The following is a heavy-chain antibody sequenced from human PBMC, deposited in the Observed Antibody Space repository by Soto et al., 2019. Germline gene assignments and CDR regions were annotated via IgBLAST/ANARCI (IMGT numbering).Heavy chain of an antibody. V-gene: IGHV1-69*13. D-gene: IGHD1-26*01. CDR2: ISTIFGTA. CDR1: GGTFSSYA. CDR3: ARGIGGAKVWPFRFDP. J-gene: IGHJ5*02. Sequence: SVKVSCKASGGTFSSYAISWVRQAPGQGLEWMGGISTIFGTANYAQKFQGRVTITADESTSTAYMELSSPRYEDTAVYYCARGIGGAKVWPFRFDPWGQGTLVTVSS.